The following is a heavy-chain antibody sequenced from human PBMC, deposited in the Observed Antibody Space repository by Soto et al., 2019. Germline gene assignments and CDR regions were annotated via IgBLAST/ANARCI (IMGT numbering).Heavy chain of an antibody. CDR3: GRSYGEKTSPVN. D-gene: IGHD4-17*01. CDR1: GFTFSSYW. J-gene: IGHJ4*02. CDR2: INSDGIST. V-gene: IGHV3-74*01. Sequence: EVQLVESGGGFVQPGGSLRLSCAASGFTFSSYWMHWVRQAPGKGLVWVSRINSDGISTSYADSVKGRFTISRDNAKNSLNLQMNSLRAEDTAVYYCGRSYGEKTSPVNWGQGTLVTVSS.